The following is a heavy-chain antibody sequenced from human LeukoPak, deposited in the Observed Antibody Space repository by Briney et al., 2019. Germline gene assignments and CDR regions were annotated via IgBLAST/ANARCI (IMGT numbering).Heavy chain of an antibody. J-gene: IGHJ5*02. CDR3: ARELLMTTMNWLDP. D-gene: IGHD5-24*01. V-gene: IGHV4-31*03. CDR2: IYYSGST. Sequence: SQTLSLTCTVSGGSISSGGYYWSWIRQHPGKGLEWIGYIYYSGSTYYNPSLKSRVTISVDTSKNQFSLKLSSVTAADTAVYYCARELLMTTMNWLDPWGQGTLVTVSS. CDR1: GGSISSGGYY.